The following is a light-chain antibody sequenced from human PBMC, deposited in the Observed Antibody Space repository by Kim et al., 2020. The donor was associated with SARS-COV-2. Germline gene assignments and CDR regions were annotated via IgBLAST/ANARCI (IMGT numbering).Light chain of an antibody. CDR3: NSRDSIGNHYV. V-gene: IGLV3-19*01. CDR2: GKN. J-gene: IGLJ1*01. Sequence: SSELTQDPAVSVALGQTVRITCQGDSLRSYYASWYQQKPGQAPVLVIYGKNNRPSGIPDRFSGSSSGNTASLTITGAQAEDEADYYCNSRDSIGNHYVFGTWTQVTVL. CDR1: SLRSYY.